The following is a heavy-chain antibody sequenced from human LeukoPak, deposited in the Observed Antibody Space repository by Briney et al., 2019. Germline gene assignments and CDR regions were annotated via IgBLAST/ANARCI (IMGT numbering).Heavy chain of an antibody. CDR3: ARRYGSGSYYTPYYFDY. CDR2: INHSGST. J-gene: IGHJ4*02. V-gene: IGHV4-39*07. CDR1: GGSISSGGYY. Sequence: SETLSLTCTVSGGSISSGGYYWSWIRQPPGKGLEWIGEINHSGSTNYNPSLKSRVTISVDTSKNQFSLKLSSVTAADTAVYYCARRYGSGSYYTPYYFDYWGQGTLVTVSS. D-gene: IGHD3-10*01.